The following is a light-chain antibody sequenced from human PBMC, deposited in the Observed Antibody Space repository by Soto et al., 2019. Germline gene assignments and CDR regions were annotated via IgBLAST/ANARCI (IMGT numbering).Light chain of an antibody. CDR1: QSISSW. Sequence: DIQLTQSPSFLSASVGDRVTITCRASQSISSWLAWYQQKPGKAPKLLIYKASSLESGVPSRFSGSGSGTEFTLTNSSLQPDDFATYYCQQYNSYSSFGQGTKLEIK. V-gene: IGKV1-5*03. CDR2: KAS. J-gene: IGKJ2*01. CDR3: QQYNSYSS.